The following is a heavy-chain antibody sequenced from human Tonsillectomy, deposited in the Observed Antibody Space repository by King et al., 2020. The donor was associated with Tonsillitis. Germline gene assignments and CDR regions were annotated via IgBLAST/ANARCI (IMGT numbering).Heavy chain of an antibody. J-gene: IGHJ5*02. D-gene: IGHD2-2*01. Sequence: QLQESGPGLVRPSQTLSLTCTVSGGSISTVGYYWTWIRQPPGKGLEWMGRSFASGTTNLNPALNSRVTMSVDTSKHHVSLKMRSVTAADTAVYYGARGSEIVVLPGAIGGRFDPWGQGTQVTVSS. CDR1: GGSISTVGYY. CDR3: ARGSEIVVLPGAIGGRFDP. CDR2: SFASGTT. V-gene: IGHV4-61*02.